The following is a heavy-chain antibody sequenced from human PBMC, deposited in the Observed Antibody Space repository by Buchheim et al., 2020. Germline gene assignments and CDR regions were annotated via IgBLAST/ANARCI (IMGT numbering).Heavy chain of an antibody. J-gene: IGHJ4*02. CDR3: ARNEAYYDRSGYFLY. CDR1: GFTFSNYN. CDR2: ISGSSSHI. V-gene: IGHV3-21*01. D-gene: IGHD3-22*01. Sequence: EVQLMESGGGLVNPGGSLRLACAASGFTFSNYNMHWVRQAPGKGLEWVSSISGSSSHIYHADSLRGRITISRDNAKNSLYLQMNSPSAEDTAVYYCARNEAYYDRSGYFLYWGQGT.